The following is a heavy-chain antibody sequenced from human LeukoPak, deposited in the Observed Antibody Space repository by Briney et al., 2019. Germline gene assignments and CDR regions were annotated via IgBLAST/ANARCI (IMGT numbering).Heavy chain of an antibody. CDR2: IPYDGSTK. Sequence: GGSLRLSRAASGFIFSDYNTHWVRQTPGKGLEWVAFIPYDGSTKSCADAVKGRFTISRDNFSNTLFLQMNSLRAEDTALYYCARDSVYAFHIWGHGTLVTVSS. CDR3: ARDSVYAFHI. CDR1: GFIFSDYN. D-gene: IGHD3-16*01. V-gene: IGHV3-30*02. J-gene: IGHJ4*03.